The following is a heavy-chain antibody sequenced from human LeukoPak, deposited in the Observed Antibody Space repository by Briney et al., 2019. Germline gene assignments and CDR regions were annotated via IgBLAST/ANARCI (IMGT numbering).Heavy chain of an antibody. CDR3: ARGVPAAIRGNWFDP. CDR1: GFTVSSNY. D-gene: IGHD2-2*01. J-gene: IGHJ5*02. V-gene: IGHV3-66*02. CDR2: IYSGGST. Sequence: GGSLRLSCAASGFTVSSNYMSWVRQAPRKGLEWVSVIYSGGSTYYADSVKGRFTISRDNSKNTLYLQMNSLRAEDTAVYYCARGVPAAIRGNWFDPWGQGTLVTVSS.